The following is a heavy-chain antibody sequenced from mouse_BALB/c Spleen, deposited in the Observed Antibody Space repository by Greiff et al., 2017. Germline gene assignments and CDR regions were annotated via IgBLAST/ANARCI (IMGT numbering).Heavy chain of an antibody. D-gene: IGHD4-1*01. CDR1: GYSITSDYA. V-gene: IGHV3-2*02. Sequence: EVHLVESGPGLVKPSQSLSLTCTVTGYSITSDYAWNWIRQFPGNKLEWMGYISYSGSTSYNPSLKSRISITRDTSKNQFFLQLNSVTTEDTATYYCARCLGPSYWYFDVWGAGTTVTVSS. CDR3: ARCLGPSYWYFDV. J-gene: IGHJ1*01. CDR2: ISYSGST.